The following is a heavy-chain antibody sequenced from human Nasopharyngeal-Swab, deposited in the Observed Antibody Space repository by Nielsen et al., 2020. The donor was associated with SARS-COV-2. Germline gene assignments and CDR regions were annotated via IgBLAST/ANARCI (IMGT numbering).Heavy chain of an antibody. CDR2: IYYSGST. CDR3: ARGSFWYDSSGYPAEGDAFDI. CDR1: GGSISSYY. J-gene: IGHJ3*02. Sequence: SETLSLTYTVSGGSISSYYWSWIRQPPGKGLEWIGYIYYSGSTNYNPSLKSRVTISVDTSKNQFSLKLSSVTAADTAVYYCARGSFWYDSSGYPAEGDAFDIWGQGTMVTVSS. V-gene: IGHV4-59*01. D-gene: IGHD3-22*01.